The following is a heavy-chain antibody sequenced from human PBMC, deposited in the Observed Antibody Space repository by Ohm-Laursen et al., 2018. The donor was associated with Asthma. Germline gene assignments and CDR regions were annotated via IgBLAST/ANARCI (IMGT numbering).Heavy chain of an antibody. CDR3: TTRYNWNYDEDAFDI. CDR1: GFTFSSYA. CDR2: IKSKTDGGTT. J-gene: IGHJ3*02. Sequence: SLRLSCTASGFTFSSYAMSWVCQAPGKGLEWVGRIKSKTDGGTTDYAAPVKGRFTISRDDSKNTLYLQMDSLKTEDTAVYYCTTRYNWNYDEDAFDIWGQGTMVTVSS. D-gene: IGHD1-7*01. V-gene: IGHV3-15*01.